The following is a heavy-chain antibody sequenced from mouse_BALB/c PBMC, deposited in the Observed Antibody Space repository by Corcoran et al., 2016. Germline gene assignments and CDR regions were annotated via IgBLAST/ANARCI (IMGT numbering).Heavy chain of an antibody. Sequence: EVTLQQSGPELVKPGASVKISCKAYGYTLTSHVLHWVKPQSGQGIDCNGYINHYNDGTKYNEKFKVKATLTSDKPSSTAYMELSSLTYEDSTVYYCARRHYDYVIVDYWGQGTTLTVSS. CDR2: INHYNDGT. CDR3: ARRHYDYVIVDY. D-gene: IGHD2-4*01. CDR1: GYTLTSHV. V-gene: IGHV1S136*01. J-gene: IGHJ2*01.